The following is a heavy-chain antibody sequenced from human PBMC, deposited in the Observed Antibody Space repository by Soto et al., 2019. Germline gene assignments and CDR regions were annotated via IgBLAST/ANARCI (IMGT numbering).Heavy chain of an antibody. CDR2: IIPIFGTA. Sequence: SVKVSCKASGGTFSSYAISWVRQAPGQGLEWMGGIIPIFGTANYAQKFQGRVTITADESTSTAYMELSSLRSEDTAVYYCARDGWGYCSGGSCYPPYFDYWGQGXLVTVYS. V-gene: IGHV1-69*13. D-gene: IGHD2-15*01. CDR3: ARDGWGYCSGGSCYPPYFDY. J-gene: IGHJ4*02. CDR1: GGTFSSYA.